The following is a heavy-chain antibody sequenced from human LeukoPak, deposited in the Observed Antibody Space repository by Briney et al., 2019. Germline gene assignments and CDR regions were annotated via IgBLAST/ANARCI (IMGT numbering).Heavy chain of an antibody. CDR2: INSDGRST. J-gene: IGHJ4*02. CDR1: GFTFSSYW. CDR3: ARVRYSYDSSGIDY. D-gene: IGHD3-22*01. V-gene: IGHV3-74*01. Sequence: GGSLRLSCAASGFTFSSYWMHWVRQAPGKGLVWVSRINSDGRSTSYADSVKGRFTVSRDNAKNTLYLQMNSLRAEDTAVYYCARVRYSYDSSGIDYWGQGTLVTVSS.